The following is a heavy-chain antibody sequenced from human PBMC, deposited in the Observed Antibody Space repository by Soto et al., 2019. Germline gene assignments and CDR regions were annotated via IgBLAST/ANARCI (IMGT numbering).Heavy chain of an antibody. J-gene: IGHJ6*02. V-gene: IGHV3-21*01. CDR2: ISSSSSYI. CDR1: GFTFSSYS. CDR3: ARVPARAWDGMDV. D-gene: IGHD7-27*01. Sequence: RLSCAASGFTFSSYSMNWVRQAPGKGLEWVSSISSSSSYIYYADSVKGRFTISRDNAKNSLYLQMNSLRAEDTAVYYCARVPARAWDGMDVWGQGTTVTVSS.